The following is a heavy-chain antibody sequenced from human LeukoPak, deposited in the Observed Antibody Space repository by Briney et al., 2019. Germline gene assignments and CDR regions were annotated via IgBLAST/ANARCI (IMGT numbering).Heavy chain of an antibody. CDR3: ARDRGSQPFIDY. Sequence: SETLSLTCTVSSGSMSGYYWSWIRQPPGKGLEWIGYVFHTGSTNYNPSLKSRVTISVDTSKNQFSLKLSSVTAADTAVYYCARDRGSQPFIDYWGQGTLVTVSS. CDR2: VFHTGST. V-gene: IGHV4-59*01. D-gene: IGHD1-26*01. J-gene: IGHJ4*02. CDR1: SGSMSGYY.